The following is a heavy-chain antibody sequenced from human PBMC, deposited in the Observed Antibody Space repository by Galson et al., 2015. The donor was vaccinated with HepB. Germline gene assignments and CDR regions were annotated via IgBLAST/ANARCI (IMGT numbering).Heavy chain of an antibody. V-gene: IGHV4-39*01. Sequence: LSLTCTVSGVSITSNAYYWGWVRQPPGKGLEFIGSIYYFGSTDYNPSLKSRVTISMDTSKNQFSLKLTSVTASDTAVYYCARQGYSSTWGPGILVAVSS. CDR1: GVSITSNAYY. D-gene: IGHD6-13*01. J-gene: IGHJ5*02. CDR3: ARQGYSST. CDR2: IYYFGST.